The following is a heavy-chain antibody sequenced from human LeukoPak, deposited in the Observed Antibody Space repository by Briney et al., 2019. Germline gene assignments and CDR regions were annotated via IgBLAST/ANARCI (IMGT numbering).Heavy chain of an antibody. J-gene: IGHJ3*02. D-gene: IGHD3-22*01. V-gene: IGHV3-20*04. CDR2: INGNGGST. Sequence: PGGSLRLSCAASVFTFDDYGMSWVRQALGKGLGWVSGINGNGGSTGYADSDKGRFTISRDNAKNSLYLQMNSLRAEDTDLYYCARDYDSSGYADAFDIWGQGTMVTVSS. CDR3: ARDYDSSGYADAFDI. CDR1: VFTFDDYG.